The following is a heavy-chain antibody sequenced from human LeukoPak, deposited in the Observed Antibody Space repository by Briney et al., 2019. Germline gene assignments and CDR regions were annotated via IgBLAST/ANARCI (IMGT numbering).Heavy chain of an antibody. CDR3: AKDSAITMAHYFDY. V-gene: IGHV3-33*06. D-gene: IGHD3-10*01. CDR2: IWYDGSNK. CDR1: GFTFSSYG. J-gene: IGHJ4*02. Sequence: GGSLRLSCAASGFTFSSYGMHWVRQAPGKGLEWVAVIWYDGSNKYYADSVKSRFTISRDNSKNTLYLQMNSLRAEDTAVYYCAKDSAITMAHYFDYWGQGTLVTVSS.